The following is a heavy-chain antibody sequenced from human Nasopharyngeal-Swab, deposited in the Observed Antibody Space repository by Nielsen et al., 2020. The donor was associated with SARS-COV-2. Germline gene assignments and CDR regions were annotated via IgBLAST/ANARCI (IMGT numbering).Heavy chain of an antibody. V-gene: IGHV4-59*13. D-gene: IGHD3-22*01. CDR2: IYYSGST. CDR3: ARGRGYYDSSGYYFDY. Sequence: GSLSLSCTVSGGSISSYYWSWIRQPPGTGLEWIWYIYYSGSTNYNPSLKSRVTISVDTSKNQFSLKLSSVTAADTAVYYCARGRGYYDSSGYYFDYWGQGTLVTVSS. CDR1: GGSISSYY. J-gene: IGHJ4*02.